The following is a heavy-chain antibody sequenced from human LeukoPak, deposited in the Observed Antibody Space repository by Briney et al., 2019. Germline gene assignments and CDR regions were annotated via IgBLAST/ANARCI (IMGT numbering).Heavy chain of an antibody. CDR3: PTIRGYSSSWPSDY. CDR1: GFTFSNAW. CDR2: IKSKTDGGTT. D-gene: IGHD6-13*01. J-gene: IGHJ4*02. V-gene: IGHV3-15*01. Sequence: GGSLRLSCAASGFTFSNAWMSWVRQAPGKGLEWIGRIKSKTDGGTTDYAAPVKGRFTISRDDSKNTLYLQMNSLKTEDTAVYYCPTIRGYSSSWPSDYWGQGILVTVSS.